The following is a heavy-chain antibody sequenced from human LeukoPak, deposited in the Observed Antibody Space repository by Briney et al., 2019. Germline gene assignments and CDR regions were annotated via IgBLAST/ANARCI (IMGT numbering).Heavy chain of an antibody. Sequence: PSEALSLTCTVSGGSISSYYWSWIRQPPGKGLEWIGYIYYSGSTNYNPSLKSRVTISVDTSKNQFSLELSSVTAADTAVYYCASSRGTPYYYYYGMDVWGKGTTATVSS. CDR2: IYYSGST. CDR1: GGSISSYY. V-gene: IGHV4-59*01. D-gene: IGHD1-7*01. CDR3: ASSRGTPYYYYYGMDV. J-gene: IGHJ6*04.